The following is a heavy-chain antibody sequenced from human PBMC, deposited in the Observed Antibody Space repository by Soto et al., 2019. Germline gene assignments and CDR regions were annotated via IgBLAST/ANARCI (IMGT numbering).Heavy chain of an antibody. D-gene: IGHD5-18*01. Sequence: EVQLVESGGGLVQPGGSLRLSCAASGFSVTDNYLTWVRQAPGKGLDWVSVTYTGGTAVYADSVKGRFTVSRDISKTTLHLQMNNMSAADSATYFCARIVDSYGYDDNWFDPWGQGTLVTVSS. CDR1: GFSVTDNY. V-gene: IGHV3-66*01. CDR3: ARIVDSYGYDDNWFDP. CDR2: TYTGGTA. J-gene: IGHJ5*02.